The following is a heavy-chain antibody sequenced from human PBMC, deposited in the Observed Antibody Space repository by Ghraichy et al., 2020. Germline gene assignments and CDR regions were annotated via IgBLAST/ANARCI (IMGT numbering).Heavy chain of an antibody. D-gene: IGHD3-10*01. CDR3: VLYTVRGLDV. J-gene: IGHJ6*02. V-gene: IGHV3-7*01. CDR2: INQDGTAR. Sequence: GGSLRLSCTASGFTFSDYWMSWVRQAPEKGLGWVANINQDGTARHYVDAVKGRFTVSRDNAKKSLYLEMNSLGVADTAVYYCVLYTVRGLDVWGQGTTVIVSS. CDR1: GFTFSDYW.